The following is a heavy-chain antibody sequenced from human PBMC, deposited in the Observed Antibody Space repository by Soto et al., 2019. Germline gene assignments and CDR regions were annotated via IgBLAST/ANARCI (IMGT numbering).Heavy chain of an antibody. V-gene: IGHV1-18*01. CDR1: GYPFSTND. Sequence: QVHLVQSGAEVKEPGASVKVPCKASGYPFSTNDITWVRQAPGQGLEWMGWISAHNGNTNYAQKLQGRVTMTTDTSTSTAYMELRSLRSDDTAVYYCARGAISTATALDYWGKGTLVSVSS. D-gene: IGHD4-4*01. CDR3: ARGAISTATALDY. J-gene: IGHJ4*02. CDR2: ISAHNGNT.